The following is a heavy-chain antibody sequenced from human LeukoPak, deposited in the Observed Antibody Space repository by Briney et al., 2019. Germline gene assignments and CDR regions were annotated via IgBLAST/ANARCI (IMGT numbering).Heavy chain of an antibody. D-gene: IGHD3-10*01. CDR3: ASPYYYGSGSYYAFDP. Sequence: SVKVSCKASGGTFSSYAISWVRQAPGQGLEWMGGIIPIFGTANYAQKFQGRVTITADKSTSTAYMELSSLRSEDTAVYYCASPYYYGSGSYYAFDPWGQGTLVTASS. V-gene: IGHV1-69*06. CDR1: GGTFSSYA. CDR2: IIPIFGTA. J-gene: IGHJ5*02.